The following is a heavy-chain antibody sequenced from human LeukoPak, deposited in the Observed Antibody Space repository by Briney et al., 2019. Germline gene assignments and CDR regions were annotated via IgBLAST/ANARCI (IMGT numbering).Heavy chain of an antibody. V-gene: IGHV1-3*01. CDR1: GYTFTSYA. D-gene: IGHD3-10*01. CDR3: ARDIGSSRGSGSYYDY. J-gene: IGHJ4*02. CDR2: INAGNANT. Sequence: ASVKVSCKASGYTFTSYAMHWVRQAPGQRLEWTGWINAGNANTKYSQNFQGRVTITRDTSASTTYMELNSLRSEDTAVYYCARDIGSSRGSGSYYDYWGQGTLVTVSS.